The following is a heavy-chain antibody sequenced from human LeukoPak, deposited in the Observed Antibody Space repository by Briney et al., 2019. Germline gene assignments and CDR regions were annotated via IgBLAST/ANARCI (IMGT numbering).Heavy chain of an antibody. CDR1: GGTFSSYA. CDR2: IIPIFGTA. CDR3: ARSMRGWNWFDP. Sequence: GASVKVSCKASGGTFSSYAISWVRQAPGQGLEWMGGIIPIFGTANYAQKFQGRVTITTDESTSTAYMELSSLRSEDTAVYYCARSMRGWNWFDPWGQGTLVTVSS. V-gene: IGHV1-69*05. J-gene: IGHJ5*02.